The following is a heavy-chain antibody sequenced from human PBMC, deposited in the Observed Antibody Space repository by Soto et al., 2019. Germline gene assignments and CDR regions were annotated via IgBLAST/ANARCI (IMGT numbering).Heavy chain of an antibody. Sequence: SETLSLTCTVSGGSISSSSYYWGWIRQPPGKGLEWIGSIYYSGSTYYNLSLKSRVTISVDTSKNQFSLKLSSVTAADTAVYYCARHTPAISISDHWGQGTLVTVSS. CDR2: IYYSGST. D-gene: IGHD2-15*01. J-gene: IGHJ4*02. CDR1: GGSISSSSYY. CDR3: ARHTPAISISDH. V-gene: IGHV4-39*01.